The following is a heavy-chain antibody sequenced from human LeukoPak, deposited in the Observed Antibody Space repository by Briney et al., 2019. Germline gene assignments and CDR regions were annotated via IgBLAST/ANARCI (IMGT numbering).Heavy chain of an antibody. D-gene: IGHD6-6*01. Sequence: GGSLRLSCAASGFTFSSFWMTWVRQAPGKGLDWVAVIWYDGSRIYYADSVKGRFTISRDNSENTLYLQMNSLRAEDTAVYYCARAYSSSSEANFDYWGQGTLVTVSS. CDR3: ARAYSSSSEANFDY. CDR2: IWYDGSRI. V-gene: IGHV3-33*08. CDR1: GFTFSSFW. J-gene: IGHJ4*02.